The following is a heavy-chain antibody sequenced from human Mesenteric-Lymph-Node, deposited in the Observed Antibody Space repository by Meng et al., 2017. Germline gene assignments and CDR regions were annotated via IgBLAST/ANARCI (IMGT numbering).Heavy chain of an antibody. CDR2: IIPILGIA. CDR3: ARETPLGEHTGISSSANAGAFDH. CDR1: GGTFSSYT. Sequence: SVKVSCKASGGTFSSYTISWVRQAPGQGLEWMGRIIPILGIANYAQKFQGRVTITADKSTSTAYMELSSLRSEDTAVYYCARETPLGEHTGISSSANAGAFDHWGQGTLVTVSS. V-gene: IGHV1-69*04. D-gene: IGHD2-15*01. J-gene: IGHJ4*02.